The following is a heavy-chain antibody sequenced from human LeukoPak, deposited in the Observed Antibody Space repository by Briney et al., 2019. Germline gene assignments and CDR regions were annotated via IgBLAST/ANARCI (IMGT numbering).Heavy chain of an antibody. D-gene: IGHD4-23*01. CDR2: IYYSGST. J-gene: IGHJ4*02. V-gene: IGHV4-59*01. CDR1: GGSISSYY. CDR3: ARVTTVVTLDY. Sequence: SETLSLTCTVSGGSISSYYWSWIRQPPGRGLEWIGYIYYSGSTNYNPSLKSRVTISVDTSKNQFSLKLSSVTAADTAVYYCARVTTVVTLDYWGQGTLVTVSS.